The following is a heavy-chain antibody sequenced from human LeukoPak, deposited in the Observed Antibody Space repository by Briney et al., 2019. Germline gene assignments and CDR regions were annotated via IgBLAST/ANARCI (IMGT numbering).Heavy chain of an antibody. Sequence: GGSLRLSCTASGFTYGDYAMSWVRQAPGEGVVWVGFIRGKAYGRKTVYAVSVKGRFTISRDDSKSIANLLINSLQTEDTAVYYCTRVSYKWNDGGDYYCGMDVWGQGTTVTVSS. D-gene: IGHD1-1*01. J-gene: IGHJ6*02. CDR3: TRVSYKWNDGGDYYCGMDV. CDR2: IRGKAYGRKT. CDR1: GFTYGDYA. V-gene: IGHV3-49*04.